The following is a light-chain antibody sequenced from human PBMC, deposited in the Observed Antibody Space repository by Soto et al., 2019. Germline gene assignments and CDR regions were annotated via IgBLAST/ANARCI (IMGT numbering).Light chain of an antibody. CDR1: QSVSSSY. V-gene: IGKV3-20*01. CDR3: QQYGSSGT. CDR2: GAS. Sequence: EILLTQSPGPLSLSPGDRAALSCRASQSVSSSYLAWYQQKPGQAPSLLIYGASSRATGIPDRFSGSGSGTDFTLTISRLEPEDFAVYYCQQYGSSGTVGQGTKWIS. J-gene: IGKJ1*01.